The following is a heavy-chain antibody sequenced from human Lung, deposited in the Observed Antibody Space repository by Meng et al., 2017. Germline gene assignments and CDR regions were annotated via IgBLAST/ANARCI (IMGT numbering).Heavy chain of an antibody. V-gene: IGHV4-61*01. CDR3: ARGYCYTTSCYVFYFDY. CDR1: GASCSSGRYY. CDR2: FYYSGTT. D-gene: IGHD2-2*01. Sequence: ARRRRSGQRRVGPPRPLPLSSSFFGASCSSGRYYWGWLGRPQGKGLEWIGYFYYSGTTNYNPPLKSRATISVDTSKNQSSLKLSSVPAADTAVYPCARGYCYTTSCYVFYFDYWGQGPLVTVSS. J-gene: IGHJ4*02.